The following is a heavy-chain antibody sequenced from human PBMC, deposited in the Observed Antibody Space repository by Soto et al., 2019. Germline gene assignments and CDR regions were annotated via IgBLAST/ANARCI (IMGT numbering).Heavy chain of an antibody. D-gene: IGHD2-8*01. J-gene: IGHJ5*02. Sequence: SETLSLTCTVSGGSISSYYWSWIRQPPGKGLEWIGYISSSGSTSYNASLQRRVSISVDTSRSQISLRLTSVTAADTAVYYCATVRRARHRTFYFDPWGRGTLVTVSS. CDR1: GGSISSYY. CDR3: ATVRRARHRTFYFDP. V-gene: IGHV4-59*01. CDR2: ISSSGST.